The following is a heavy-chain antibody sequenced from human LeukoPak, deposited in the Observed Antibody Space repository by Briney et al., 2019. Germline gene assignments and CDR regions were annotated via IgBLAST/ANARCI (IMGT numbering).Heavy chain of an antibody. V-gene: IGHV1-2*02. Sequence: ASVKVSCKTSGYTFTGYYMHWVRQAPGQGLEWMGWINPNSGGTNYAQKFQGRVTMTRDTSISTAYMELSRLRSDDTAVYYCARDLGSGGWYSRDDAFDIWGQGTMVTVSS. D-gene: IGHD6-19*01. CDR2: INPNSGGT. CDR3: ARDLGSGGWYSRDDAFDI. CDR1: GYTFTGYY. J-gene: IGHJ3*02.